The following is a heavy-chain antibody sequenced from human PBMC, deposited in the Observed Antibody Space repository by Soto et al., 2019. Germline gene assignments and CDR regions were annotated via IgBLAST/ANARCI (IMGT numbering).Heavy chain of an antibody. J-gene: IGHJ6*02. Sequence: QVTLKESGPVLVKPTETLTLTCTVSGFSLSDADVGVAWIRQPPGKALEWLAHILSNDEEVFRSSLRTRLTTSKDTYRSQVVLTMSNMEHVDTATYYCARIRGYCSGWSCYFYYFAMDVWGQGTTVTVS. V-gene: IGHV2-26*01. CDR2: ILSNDEE. CDR3: ARIRGYCSGWSCYFYYFAMDV. D-gene: IGHD2-15*01. CDR1: GFSLSDADVG.